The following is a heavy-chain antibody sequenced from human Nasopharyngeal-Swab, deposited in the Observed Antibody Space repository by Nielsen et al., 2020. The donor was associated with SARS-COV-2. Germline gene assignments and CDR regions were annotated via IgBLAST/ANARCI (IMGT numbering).Heavy chain of an antibody. CDR1: GFTFSAYS. V-gene: IGHV3-21*01. D-gene: IGHD2-2*01. CDR2: ISRKSNDI. CDR3: ARVGDCRSTSCYDY. J-gene: IGHJ4*02. Sequence: GESLKISCVASGFTFSAYSMNWVRQAPGKGLEWVSSISRKSNDIYYADSVKGRFAISRDNAQNSLYLEMSNLRAEDTAVYYCARVGDCRSTSCYDYWGQGTLATVSS.